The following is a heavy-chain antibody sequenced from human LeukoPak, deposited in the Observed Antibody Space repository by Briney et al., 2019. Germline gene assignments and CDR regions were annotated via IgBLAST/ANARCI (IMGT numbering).Heavy chain of an antibody. V-gene: IGHV4-59*12. CDR3: ARVIRFLEWLIFDY. CDR2: IYHSGST. Sequence: ASETLSLTCTVSGGSISSYYWSWIRQPPGKGLEWIGEIYHSGSTNYNPSLKSRVTISVDKSKNQFSLKLSSVTAADTAVYYCARVIRFLEWLIFDYWGQGTLVTVSS. J-gene: IGHJ4*02. D-gene: IGHD3-3*01. CDR1: GGSISSYY.